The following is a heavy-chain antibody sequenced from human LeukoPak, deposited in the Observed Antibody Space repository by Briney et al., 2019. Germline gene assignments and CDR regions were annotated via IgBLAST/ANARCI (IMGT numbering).Heavy chain of an antibody. CDR3: AQLGPDPYDNYGMDV. D-gene: IGHD7-27*01. V-gene: IGHV3-48*03. J-gene: IGHJ6*04. CDR2: ISSSGSTI. CDR1: GFTFSSYE. Sequence: GGSLRLSCAASGFTFSSYEMNWVRQAPGKGLEWVSYISSSGSTIYYADSVKGRFTISRDNAKNSLYLQMNSLRAEDTAVYYCAQLGPDPYDNYGMDVWGKGTTATVSS.